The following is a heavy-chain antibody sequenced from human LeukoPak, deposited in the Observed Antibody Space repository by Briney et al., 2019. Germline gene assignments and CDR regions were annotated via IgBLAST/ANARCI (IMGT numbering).Heavy chain of an antibody. CDR3: ARDHRDYYFDY. CDR2: ISSSSSYI. J-gene: IGHJ4*02. Sequence: RGSLRLSCAASGFTFSSYSMNWVRQAPGKGLELVSSISSSSSYIYYADSVKGRFTISRDNAKNSLYLQMNSLRAEDTAVYYCARDHRDYYFDYWGRGTLVTVSS. CDR1: GFTFSSYS. V-gene: IGHV3-21*01.